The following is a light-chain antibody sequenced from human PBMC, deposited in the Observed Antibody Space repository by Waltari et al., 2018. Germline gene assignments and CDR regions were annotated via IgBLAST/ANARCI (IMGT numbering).Light chain of an antibody. CDR3: SSYTNSSTYV. Sequence: QSALTQPASVSGSPGQSITISCTGTNSDVGGYNYVSWYQQRPGKAPQLLVSEVTNRPSGVSNRFSGSKSDNTASLTISGLLAEDEADYYCSSYTNSSTYVFGTGTMVTVL. CDR2: EVT. V-gene: IGLV2-14*01. CDR1: NSDVGGYNY. J-gene: IGLJ1*01.